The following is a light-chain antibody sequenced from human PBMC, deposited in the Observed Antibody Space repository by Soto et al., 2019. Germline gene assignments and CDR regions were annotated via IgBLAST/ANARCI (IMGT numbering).Light chain of an antibody. V-gene: IGKV3-20*01. CDR1: QNIRGNS. J-gene: IGKJ1*01. CDR3: QLYGASPWT. Sequence: EIVLTQSPGTLSLSPGERATLSCRASQNIRGNSLAWYQQKPGQAPRLLFYDTSTRAAGFSDRFRDSGSGTDFTLTISRLEPEDFAVYYCQLYGASPWTFGQGTKVDIK. CDR2: DTS.